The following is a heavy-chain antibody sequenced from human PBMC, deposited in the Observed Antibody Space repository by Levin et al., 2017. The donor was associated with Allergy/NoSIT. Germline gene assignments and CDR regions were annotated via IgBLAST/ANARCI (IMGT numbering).Heavy chain of an antibody. CDR1: GGSISSSSYF. J-gene: IGHJ4*02. Sequence: SETLSLTCTVSGGSISSSSYFWGWIRQPPGKGLEWIGSIFYSGNTYYNPSLKSRVTISVATSKNQFSLILSSVTAADTAVYYCARRTLADYGDYGFDYWGQGTLVTVSS. CDR2: IFYSGNT. V-gene: IGHV4-39*01. D-gene: IGHD4-17*01. CDR3: ARRTLADYGDYGFDY.